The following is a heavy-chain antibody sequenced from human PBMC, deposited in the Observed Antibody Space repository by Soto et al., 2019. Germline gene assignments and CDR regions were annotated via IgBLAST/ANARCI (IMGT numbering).Heavy chain of an antibody. CDR2: ISYDGSNK. CDR1: GFTFSSYG. D-gene: IGHD2-2*02. V-gene: IGHV3-30*18. J-gene: IGHJ6*02. CDR3: AKDAVVVPAAIIYYYYYGMDV. Sequence: QVQLVESGGGVVQPGRSLRLSCAASGFTFSSYGMHWVRQAPGKGLEWVAVISYDGSNKYYADSVKGRFTISRDNSKNTLYLQMNSLRAEDTAVYYCAKDAVVVPAAIIYYYYYGMDVWGQGTTVTGSS.